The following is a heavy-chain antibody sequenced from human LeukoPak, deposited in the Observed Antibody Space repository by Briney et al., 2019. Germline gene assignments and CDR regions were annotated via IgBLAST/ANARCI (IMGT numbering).Heavy chain of an antibody. CDR2: INPNSGDT. V-gene: IGHV1-2*02. Sequence: ASVKVSCKTSGYTFTGYYIHWVRQAPGQGLEWMGWINPNSGDTNYARRFQGRVTMTRDTSINTAYMEVSRLRSDDTAVYYCARDDYYDSSGYLNPWGQGTLVTVSS. J-gene: IGHJ5*02. CDR1: GYTFTGYY. CDR3: ARDDYYDSSGYLNP. D-gene: IGHD3-22*01.